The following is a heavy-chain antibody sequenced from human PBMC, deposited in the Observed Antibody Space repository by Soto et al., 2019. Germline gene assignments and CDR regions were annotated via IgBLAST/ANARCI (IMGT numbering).Heavy chain of an antibody. V-gene: IGHV3-21*01. CDR1: GFTFSSYS. CDR2: ISSSSSYI. CDR3: ARGRGRGYYYMDV. J-gene: IGHJ6*03. Sequence: GGSLRLSCAASGFTFSSYSMNWVRQAPGKGLEWVSSISSSSSYIYYADSVKGRFTISRDNAKNSLYLQMNSLRAEETAVYYCARGRGRGYYYMDVWGKGTTVTVSS. D-gene: IGHD1-26*01.